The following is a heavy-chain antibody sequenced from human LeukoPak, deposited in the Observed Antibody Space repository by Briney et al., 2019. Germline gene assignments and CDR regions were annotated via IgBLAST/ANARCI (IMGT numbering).Heavy chain of an antibody. CDR1: GFTFSSYS. CDR2: ISSSSSYI. CDR3: ARDNLDWQWLVRDPFDY. J-gene: IGHJ4*02. V-gene: IGHV3-21*01. Sequence: GGSLRLSCAASGFTFSSYSMNWVRQAPGKGLEWVSSISSSSSYIYYADSVKGRFTISRDNAKNSLYLQMNSLRAEDTAVYYCARDNLDWQWLVRDPFDYWGQGTLVTVSS. D-gene: IGHD6-19*01.